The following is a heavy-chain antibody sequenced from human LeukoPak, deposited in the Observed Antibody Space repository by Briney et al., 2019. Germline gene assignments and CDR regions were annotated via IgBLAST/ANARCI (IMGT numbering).Heavy chain of an antibody. Sequence: SETLSLTCAVSGGSISSGGYSWSWIRQPPGKGLEWIGYIYHSGSTYYKPSLKSRVTISVDRSKNQFSLKLSSVTAADTAVYYCATTGSGSFYYYGMDVWGKGTTVTVSS. D-gene: IGHD3-10*01. CDR1: GGSISSGGYS. CDR2: IYHSGST. J-gene: IGHJ6*04. CDR3: ATTGSGSFYYYGMDV. V-gene: IGHV4-30-2*01.